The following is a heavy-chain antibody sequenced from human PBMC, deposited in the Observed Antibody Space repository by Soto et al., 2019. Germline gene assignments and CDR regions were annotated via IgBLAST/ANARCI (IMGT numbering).Heavy chain of an antibody. CDR2: IYYSGTT. D-gene: IGHD3-22*01. Sequence: PSETLSLTCTVSGGSISSRPYYWGWIRQPPGKGLEWIGSIYYSGTTYYNPSLKSRVTISADTPKNHFSLKLTSVTAADTAVYFCARSYDSSGMTWHWAQGTLVTVSS. V-gene: IGHV4-39*02. CDR1: GGSISSRPYY. J-gene: IGHJ1*01. CDR3: ARSYDSSGMTWH.